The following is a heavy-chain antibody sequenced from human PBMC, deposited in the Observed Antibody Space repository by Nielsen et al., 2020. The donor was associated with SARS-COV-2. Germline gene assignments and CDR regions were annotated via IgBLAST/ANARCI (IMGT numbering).Heavy chain of an antibody. Sequence: WIRQPPGKGLEWVSYISSSSSYANYADSVKGRFTISRDNAKNSLYLQMNSLRAEDTAVYYCAKDARYCSSTSCYPGASDYYYYCYYMDVWGKGTTVTVSS. V-gene: IGHV3-11*06. J-gene: IGHJ6*03. CDR3: AKDARYCSSTSCYPGASDYYYYCYYMDV. CDR2: ISSSSSYA. D-gene: IGHD2-2*01.